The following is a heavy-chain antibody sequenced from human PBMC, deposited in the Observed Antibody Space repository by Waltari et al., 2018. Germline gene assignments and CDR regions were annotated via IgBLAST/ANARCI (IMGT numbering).Heavy chain of an antibody. Sequence: QVQLVQSGAEVKNPGASAKVSCKASGYTFTAYTIHWVRQAPGQGLEWMGLSRAGNGFTRYSQKFRGRVTITRDTSANTVYMELSSLKFEDTAVYYCAKCDFWSSQNWFDPWGQGTLVTVSS. CDR1: GYTFTAYT. J-gene: IGHJ5*02. V-gene: IGHV1-3*01. CDR3: AKCDFWSSQNWFDP. CDR2: SRAGNGFT. D-gene: IGHD3-3*01.